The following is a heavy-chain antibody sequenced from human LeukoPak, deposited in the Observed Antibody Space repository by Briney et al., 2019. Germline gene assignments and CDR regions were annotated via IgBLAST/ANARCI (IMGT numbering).Heavy chain of an antibody. CDR1: GFTFSSYA. Sequence: GGSLRLSCAASGFTFSSYAMHWVRQAPGKGLEWVAVISYDGSNKYYADSVKGRFTISRDNSKNTLYLQMNSLRAEDTAVYFCAKAILFFDYWGQGTLVTVSS. D-gene: IGHD3-10*01. CDR2: ISYDGSNK. V-gene: IGHV3-30-3*01. CDR3: AKAILFFDY. J-gene: IGHJ4*02.